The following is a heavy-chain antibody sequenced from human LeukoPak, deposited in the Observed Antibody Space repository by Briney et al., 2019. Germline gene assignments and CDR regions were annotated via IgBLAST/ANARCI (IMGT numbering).Heavy chain of an antibody. J-gene: IGHJ5*02. CDR2: IKQDGSEK. Sequence: PGGSLRLSCAVSGFTFSSYWMSWVRQAPGKGLEWVANIKQDGSEKYYVDSVKGRFTISRDNAKNSLYLQMNSLRAEDTAVYYCARVRLDPQNWFDPWGQGTLVTVSS. D-gene: IGHD6-25*01. V-gene: IGHV3-7*01. CDR1: GFTFSSYW. CDR3: ARVRLDPQNWFDP.